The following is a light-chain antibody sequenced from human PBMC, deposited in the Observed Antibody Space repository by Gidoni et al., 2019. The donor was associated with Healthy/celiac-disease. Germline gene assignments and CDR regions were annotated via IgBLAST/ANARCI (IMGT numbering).Light chain of an antibody. J-gene: IGLJ3*02. V-gene: IGLV2-14*01. CDR1: SSDVGTYNY. Sequence: QSALTQPASVPGSPGQSITISCTGTSSDVGTYNYVSWYQQHPGKAPKLMIYDVSNRPSGVSNRFSGSKSGNTASLTISGLQAEDEADYYCSSYTSSSTFWVFGGGTKLTVL. CDR2: DVS. CDR3: SSYTSSSTFWV.